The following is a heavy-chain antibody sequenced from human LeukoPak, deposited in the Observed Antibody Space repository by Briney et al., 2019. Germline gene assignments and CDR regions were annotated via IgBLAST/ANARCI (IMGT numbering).Heavy chain of an antibody. J-gene: IGHJ6*03. CDR1: GFTFSSYA. D-gene: IGHD3-3*01. CDR2: ISGSGGST. Sequence: GGSLGLSCATSGFTFSSYAMSWVRQAPGKGLEWVSAISGSGGSTYYADSVKGRFTISRDNSKNTLYLQMNSLRAEDTAVYYCAKEFFWRGSDGYYYYMDVWGKGTPVTVSS. V-gene: IGHV3-23*01. CDR3: AKEFFWRGSDGYYYYMDV.